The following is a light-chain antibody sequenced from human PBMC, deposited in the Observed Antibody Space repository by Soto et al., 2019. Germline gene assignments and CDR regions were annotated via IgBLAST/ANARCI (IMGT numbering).Light chain of an antibody. Sequence: DIQMTQSPSSLSASVGDRVTITCRASQSISSYLAWYQQKPGKAPQLLIYDASNLQIGVSSRFSGSGSGTDFTLTISSLQAEDIATYYCQQSRSYPSTFGGGTKVDI. J-gene: IGKJ4*01. CDR1: QSISSY. CDR3: QQSRSYPST. CDR2: DAS. V-gene: IGKV1-5*01.